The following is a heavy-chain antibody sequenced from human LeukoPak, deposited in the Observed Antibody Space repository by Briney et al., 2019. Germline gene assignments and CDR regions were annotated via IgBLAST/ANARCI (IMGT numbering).Heavy chain of an antibody. D-gene: IGHD6-13*01. CDR1: GGSFSGYY. CDR2: IYYSGST. Sequence: SETLSLTCAVYGGSFSGYYWSWIRQPPGKGLEWIGYIYYSGSTNYNPSLKSRVTISVDTSKNQFSLKLSSVTAADTAVYYCARLPYSSSWYVDYWGQGTLVTVSS. V-gene: IGHV4-59*08. CDR3: ARLPYSSSWYVDY. J-gene: IGHJ4*02.